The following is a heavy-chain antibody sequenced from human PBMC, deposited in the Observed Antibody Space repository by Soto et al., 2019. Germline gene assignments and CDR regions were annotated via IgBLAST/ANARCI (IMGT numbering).Heavy chain of an antibody. V-gene: IGHV1-3*01. CDR3: ARDQDRLQYSPIYYYYYYMDV. D-gene: IGHD4-4*01. Sequence: GASVKVSCKASGYTFTSYAMHWVRQAPGQRLEWMGWINAGNGNTKYSQKFQGRVTITRDTSASTAYMELRSLRSDDTAVYYCARDQDRLQYSPIYYYYYYMDVWGKGTTVTVSS. J-gene: IGHJ6*03. CDR1: GYTFTSYA. CDR2: INAGNGNT.